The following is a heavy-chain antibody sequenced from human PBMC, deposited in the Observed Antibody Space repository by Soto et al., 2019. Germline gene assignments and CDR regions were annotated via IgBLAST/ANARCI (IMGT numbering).Heavy chain of an antibody. CDR2: IWYDGNNK. Sequence: QVQLVESGGGVVQPGRSLRLSCAASGFTFSSYGMHWVRQAPGKGLEWVAVIWYDGNNKYYADSVKGRFTISRDNFKNALYVQMNSLRAEDTAMYYCAREEGSVTTNYYNGMDVWGQGTTVTVSS. CDR3: AREEGSVTTNYYNGMDV. D-gene: IGHD4-17*01. V-gene: IGHV3-33*01. J-gene: IGHJ6*02. CDR1: GFTFSSYG.